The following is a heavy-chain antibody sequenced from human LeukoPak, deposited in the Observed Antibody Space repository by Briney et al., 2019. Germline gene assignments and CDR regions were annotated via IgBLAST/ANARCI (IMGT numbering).Heavy chain of an antibody. V-gene: IGHV4-34*01. Sequence: SETLSLTCAVYGGSFSGYYWSWIRQPPGKGLEWIGEINHSGSTNYNPSLKSRVTISVDTSKNQFSLKLSSVTAADTAVYYCARTKLAAAGTHPDYWGQGTLVTVSS. D-gene: IGHD6-13*01. J-gene: IGHJ4*02. CDR3: ARTKLAAAGTHPDY. CDR1: GGSFSGYY. CDR2: INHSGST.